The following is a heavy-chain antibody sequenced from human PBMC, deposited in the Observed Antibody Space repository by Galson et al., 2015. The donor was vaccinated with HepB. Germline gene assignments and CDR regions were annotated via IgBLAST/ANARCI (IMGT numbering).Heavy chain of an antibody. CDR3: ARGGWVAVPSEFC. V-gene: IGHV3-7*03. J-gene: IGHJ4*02. D-gene: IGHD2-2*01. CDR1: GFILSSYS. CDR2: IRPDGSEN. Sequence: SLRLSCAAPGFILSSYSMTWVRQAPGKGLEWVANIRPDGSENYYVDSVKGRFTISRDNAKNSLYLQMDSLRVEDTAVYYCARGGWVAVPSEFCWGQGTLFTCYS.